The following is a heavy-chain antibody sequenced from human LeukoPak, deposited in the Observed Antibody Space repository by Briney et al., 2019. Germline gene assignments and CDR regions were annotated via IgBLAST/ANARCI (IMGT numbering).Heavy chain of an antibody. V-gene: IGHV1-69*04. J-gene: IGHJ4*02. CDR2: IIPILGIA. D-gene: IGHD3-22*01. Sequence: SVKVSCKASGGTFSSYAISWVRQAPGQGLEWMGRIIPILGIANYAQKFQGRVTITADKSTSTAYMELSSLRSDDTAVYYCAREEGYLPRYYDSSGLLDYWGQGTLVTVSS. CDR3: AREEGYLPRYYDSSGLLDY. CDR1: GGTFSSYA.